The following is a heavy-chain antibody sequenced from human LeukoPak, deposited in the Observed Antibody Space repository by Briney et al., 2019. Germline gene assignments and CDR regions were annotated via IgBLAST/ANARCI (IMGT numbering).Heavy chain of an antibody. CDR1: GYTFSGYY. J-gene: IGHJ5*02. CDR3: ARSYRSSSSWYWGRGNWFDP. Sequence: GASVKVSCKASGYTFSGYYLHWVRQAPGQGLEWMGWINPNSGGTNYAQKFQGRVTMTRDTSISTAYMELSRLRSDDTAVYYCARSYRSSSSWYWGRGNWFDPWGQGTLVTVSS. V-gene: IGHV1-2*02. D-gene: IGHD6-13*01. CDR2: INPNSGGT.